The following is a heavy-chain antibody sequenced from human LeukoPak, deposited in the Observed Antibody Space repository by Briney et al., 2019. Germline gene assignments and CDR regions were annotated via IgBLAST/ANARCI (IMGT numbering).Heavy chain of an antibody. D-gene: IGHD1-26*01. CDR2: LGIAGDT. CDR3: ARQKQSHGNFDY. Sequence: GGSLRLSCAASGFTVSSYAMHWVRQPIGKGLEWVSALGIAGDTFYPGSVKGRFTISRENAKNSLYLQMNSLRAEDTAMYYCARQKQSHGNFDYWGQGTLVTVSS. V-gene: IGHV3-13*01. CDR1: GFTVSSYA. J-gene: IGHJ4*02.